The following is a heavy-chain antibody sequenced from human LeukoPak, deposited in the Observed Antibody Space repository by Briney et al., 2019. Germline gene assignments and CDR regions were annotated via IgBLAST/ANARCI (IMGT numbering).Heavy chain of an antibody. D-gene: IGHD3-22*01. V-gene: IGHV3-15*01. Sequence: GGSLRLSCAASGYTFNNAWMNWVRQAPGKGVEWGGRIKSKTDGGTTDYAAPVKGRFTISRDDSKNTLYLQMNSLKTEDTAVYYCTTGYFDSSGIYAFDIWGQGTMVTVSS. J-gene: IGHJ3*02. CDR1: GYTFNNAW. CDR2: IKSKTDGGTT. CDR3: TTGYFDSSGIYAFDI.